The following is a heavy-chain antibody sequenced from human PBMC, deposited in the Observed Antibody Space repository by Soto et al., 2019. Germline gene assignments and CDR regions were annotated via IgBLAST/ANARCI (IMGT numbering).Heavy chain of an antibody. V-gene: IGHV3-48*03. CDR3: ARVNRDGYLTKLYFDY. CDR1: GFTFSSYE. Sequence: PGGSLRLSCAASGFTFSSYEMNWVRQAPGKGLEWVSYISSSGSTIYYADSVKGRFTISRDNAKNSLYLQMNSLRAEDTAVYYCARVNRDGYLTKLYFDYWGQGTLVTVSS. D-gene: IGHD5-12*01. J-gene: IGHJ4*02. CDR2: ISSSGSTI.